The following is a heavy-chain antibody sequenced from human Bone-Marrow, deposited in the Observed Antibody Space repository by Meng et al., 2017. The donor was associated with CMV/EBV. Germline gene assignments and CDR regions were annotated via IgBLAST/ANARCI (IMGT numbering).Heavy chain of an antibody. CDR3: ARVRSGSPDY. CDR1: GGSISSYY. Sequence: GSLRLSCTVSGGSISSYYWSWIRQPPEKGLEWIGYIYYSGSTNYNPSLKSRVTISVDTSKNQFSLKLSSVTAADTAVYYCARVRSGSPDYWGQGTLVTVSS. D-gene: IGHD1-26*01. V-gene: IGHV4-59*01. CDR2: IYYSGST. J-gene: IGHJ4*02.